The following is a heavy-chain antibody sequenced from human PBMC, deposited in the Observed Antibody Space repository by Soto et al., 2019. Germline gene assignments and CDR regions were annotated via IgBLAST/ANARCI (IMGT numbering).Heavy chain of an antibody. D-gene: IGHD3-3*01. CDR3: ARWWSGSRQGFDP. CDR1: GGSISRGAYY. CDR2: IHYSGST. Sequence: QVQLQESGPGLVKPSQTLSLTCTVSGGSISRGAYYWSWIRQHPGKVLEWIGYIHYSGSTYYNPHLKNLVSISVDTSKNQFSLQLSSVTAADTAVYYCARWWSGSRQGFDPWGQGTLVTVYS. V-gene: IGHV4-31*01. J-gene: IGHJ5*02.